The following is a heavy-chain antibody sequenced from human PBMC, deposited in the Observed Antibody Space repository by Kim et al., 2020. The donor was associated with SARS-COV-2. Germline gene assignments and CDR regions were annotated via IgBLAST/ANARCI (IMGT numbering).Heavy chain of an antibody. Sequence: ASVKVSCKASGYTFTSYYMHWVRQAPGQGLEWMGIINPSGGSTSYAQKFQGRVTMTRDTSTSTVYMELSSLRSEDTAVYYCARDSPRKGIAAAGMALPDYYYYGMDVWGQGTTVTVSS. V-gene: IGHV1-46*01. CDR3: ARDSPRKGIAAAGMALPDYYYYGMDV. D-gene: IGHD6-13*01. CDR1: GYTFTSYY. CDR2: INPSGGST. J-gene: IGHJ6*02.